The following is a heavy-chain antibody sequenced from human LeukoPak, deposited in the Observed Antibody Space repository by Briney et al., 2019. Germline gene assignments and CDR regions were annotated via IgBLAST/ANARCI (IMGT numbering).Heavy chain of an antibody. D-gene: IGHD2-15*01. CDR3: ARERCSGGSCYLGGVLRGYFDS. CDR1: GGSISSYY. CDR2: IYYSGST. V-gene: IGHV4-59*01. J-gene: IGHJ4*02. Sequence: PSETLSLTCTVSGGSISSYYWSWIRQPPGKGLEWLGYIYYSGSTNYNPSLKSRVTISVDTSKNQFSLKLSSVTAADTAVYYCARERCSGGSCYLGGVLRGYFDSWGQGTLVTVSS.